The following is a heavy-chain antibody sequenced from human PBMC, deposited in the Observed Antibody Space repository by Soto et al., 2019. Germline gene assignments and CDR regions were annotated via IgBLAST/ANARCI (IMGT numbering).Heavy chain of an antibody. CDR2: IYYSGST. Sequence: SETLSLTCTVSGGSISSYYWSWVRQPPGKGLEWIGYIYYSGSTYYNPSHKSRVTISVDTSKNQFSLKLSSVTAADTDVYYCARHLYGSGERFDPWGQGTLVTVSS. CDR1: GGSISSYY. CDR3: ARHLYGSGERFDP. D-gene: IGHD3-10*01. V-gene: IGHV4-59*01. J-gene: IGHJ5*02.